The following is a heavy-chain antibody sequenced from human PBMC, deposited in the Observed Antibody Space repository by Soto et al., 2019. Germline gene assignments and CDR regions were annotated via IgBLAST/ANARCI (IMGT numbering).Heavy chain of an antibody. CDR3: ARDLGGWPDY. D-gene: IGHD2-15*01. V-gene: IGHV4-59*01. CDR1: GGSINSYY. J-gene: IGHJ4*02. CDR2: VSSTGST. Sequence: SETLSLTCTVSGGSINSYYWTWIRQSPGKGLEWIGYVSSTGSTNYNPSLKSRVSMSLDTSRNEFSLSLSSVTAADTAVYYCARDLGGWPDYWGQGTLVTVSS.